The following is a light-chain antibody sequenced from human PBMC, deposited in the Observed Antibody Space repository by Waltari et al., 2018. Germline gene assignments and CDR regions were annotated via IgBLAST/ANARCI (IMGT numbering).Light chain of an antibody. V-gene: IGKV1-9*01. CDR1: QGISSY. Sequence: DIQLTQSPSFLSASVGDRVTITCRASQGISSYLAWYQQKPGKAPNLLIYTTSTLQSGVPSRFSGSGSGTEFTLTISSLQAEDLATHYCQQLYSYPLTFGGGTKVEIK. CDR3: QQLYSYPLT. CDR2: TTS. J-gene: IGKJ4*01.